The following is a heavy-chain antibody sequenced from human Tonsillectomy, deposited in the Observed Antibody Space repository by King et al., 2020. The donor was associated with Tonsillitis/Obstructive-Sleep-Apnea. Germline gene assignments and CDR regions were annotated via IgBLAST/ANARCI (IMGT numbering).Heavy chain of an antibody. V-gene: IGHV4-31*03. D-gene: IGHD3-22*01. CDR1: GGSTSSGGYY. J-gene: IGHJ4*02. CDR2: IYYSGST. Sequence: QLQESGPGLVKPSQTLSLTCTFSGGSTSSGGYYWSWIRQHPGKGREWIGYIYYSGSTYYNPSLKSRVTISLETSKNHFSLKLSSVTAADTAVYYCAREGRYYYDSSGYYQYYFDYWGQGTLVTVSS. CDR3: AREGRYYYDSSGYYQYYFDY.